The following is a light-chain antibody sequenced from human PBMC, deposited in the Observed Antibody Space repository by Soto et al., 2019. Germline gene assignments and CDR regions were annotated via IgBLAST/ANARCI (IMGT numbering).Light chain of an antibody. CDR1: SSNIGSNY. Sequence: QSVLAQPPSASGTPGQRVTISCSGSSSNIGSNYVYWYQQLPGTAPKLLIYRNNQRPSGVPDRFSGSKSGTSASLAISGLRSEDVSDYYCAAWDDSLSGYVFGTGTNVTVL. J-gene: IGLJ1*01. CDR2: RNN. V-gene: IGLV1-47*01. CDR3: AAWDDSLSGYV.